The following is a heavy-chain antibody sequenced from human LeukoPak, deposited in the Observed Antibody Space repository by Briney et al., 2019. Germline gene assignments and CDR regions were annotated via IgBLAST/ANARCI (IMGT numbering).Heavy chain of an antibody. Sequence: SSETLSLTCTVPGGAISSYHWSWIRQPAGKGLERIGRIYTSGSTNYNPSLKSRVTMSVDTSKNQFSLKLSSVTAADTAVYYCARVGDYALKDWGQGTLVTVSS. CDR1: GGAISSYH. V-gene: IGHV4-4*07. CDR2: IYTSGST. J-gene: IGHJ4*02. D-gene: IGHD3-16*01. CDR3: ARVGDYALKD.